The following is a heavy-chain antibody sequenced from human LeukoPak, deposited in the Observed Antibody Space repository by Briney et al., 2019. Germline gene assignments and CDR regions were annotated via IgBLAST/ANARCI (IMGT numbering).Heavy chain of an antibody. J-gene: IGHJ4*02. CDR1: GYTFTSYG. CDR3: ARGLTMVRGVITLGY. CDR2: ISAYNGNT. V-gene: IGHV1-18*01. D-gene: IGHD3-10*01. Sequence: ASVKVSCKASGYTFTSYGISWVRQAPGQGLEWMGWISAYNGNTNYAQKLQGRVTMTRNTSISTAYMELSSLRSEDTAVYYCARGLTMVRGVITLGYWGQGTLVTVSS.